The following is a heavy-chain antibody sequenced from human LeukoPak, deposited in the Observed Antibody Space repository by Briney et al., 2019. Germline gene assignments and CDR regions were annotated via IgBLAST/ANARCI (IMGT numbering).Heavy chain of an antibody. V-gene: IGHV1-8*02. CDR2: MNPNSGNT. J-gene: IGHJ5*02. CDR1: GYTFTSYD. CDR3: ARAYCGGDCYSWTVNWFDP. Sequence: ASVKVSCKASGYTFTSYDINWVRQATGQGLEWMGWMNPNSGNTGYAQKFQGRVTMTRDMSTSTVYMELSSLRSEDTAVYYCARAYCGGDCYSWTVNWFDPWGQGTLVTVSS. D-gene: IGHD2-21*02.